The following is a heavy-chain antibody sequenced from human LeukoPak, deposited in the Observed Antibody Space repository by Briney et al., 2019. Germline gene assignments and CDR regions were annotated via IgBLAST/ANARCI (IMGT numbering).Heavy chain of an antibody. CDR1: GHTFTSYY. J-gene: IGHJ3*02. V-gene: IGHV1-46*01. Sequence: ASVKVSCKASGHTFTSYYIHWVRQAPGQGLEWMGIINPSGGSTNYAQKFQGRVTMTRDTSTSTVYMELSSLRSEDTAVYYCARVPPPSHKNWGRAFDIWGQGTMVTVSS. CDR2: INPSGGST. D-gene: IGHD7-27*01. CDR3: ARVPPPSHKNWGRAFDI.